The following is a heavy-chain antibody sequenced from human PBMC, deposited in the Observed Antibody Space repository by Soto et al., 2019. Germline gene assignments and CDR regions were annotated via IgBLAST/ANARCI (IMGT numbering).Heavy chain of an antibody. CDR3: ARGRIAAAGLKGRDNWFDP. Sequence: GASVKVSCKDSGGTFSSYAISWVRQAPGQGLEWMGGIIPIFGTANYAQKFQGRVTITADESTSTAYMELSSLRSEDTAVYYCARGRIAAAGLKGRDNWFDPWGQGTLVTVSS. V-gene: IGHV1-69*13. CDR2: IIPIFGTA. J-gene: IGHJ5*02. CDR1: GGTFSSYA. D-gene: IGHD6-13*01.